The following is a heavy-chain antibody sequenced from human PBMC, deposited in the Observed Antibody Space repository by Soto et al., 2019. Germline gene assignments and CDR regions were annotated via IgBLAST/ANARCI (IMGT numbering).Heavy chain of an antibody. Sequence: SVKVSCKASGGTFSSYAISWVRQAPGQGLEWMGGFILIFGTANYAQKFQGRVTITADESTSTAYMELSSLSSEDTAVYYCARDYYDPMVAFDIWGQGTMVTVSS. CDR1: GGTFSSYA. V-gene: IGHV1-69*13. D-gene: IGHD3-22*01. J-gene: IGHJ3*02. CDR2: FILIFGTA. CDR3: ARDYYDPMVAFDI.